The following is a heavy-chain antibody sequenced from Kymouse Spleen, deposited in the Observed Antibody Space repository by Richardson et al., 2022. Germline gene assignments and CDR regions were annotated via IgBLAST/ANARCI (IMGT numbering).Heavy chain of an antibody. CDR3: ARGYDFWSGYSPYYYYYGMDV. D-gene: IGHD3-3*01. Sequence: QVQLQESGPGLVKPSQTLSLTCTVSGGSISSGGYYWSWIRQHPGKGLEWIGYIYYSGSTYYNPSLKSRVTISVDTSKNQFSLKLSSVTAADTAVYYCARGYDFWSGYSPYYYYYGMDVWGQGTTVTVSS. CDR2: IYYSGST. CDR1: GGSISSGGYY. J-gene: IGHJ6*02. V-gene: IGHV4-31*03.